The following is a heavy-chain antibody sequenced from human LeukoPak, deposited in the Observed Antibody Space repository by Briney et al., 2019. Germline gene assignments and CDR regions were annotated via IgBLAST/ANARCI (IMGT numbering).Heavy chain of an antibody. D-gene: IGHD1-1*01. Sequence: PGESLKNSCKGSGYSFTSYWIGWVRQMPGKGLEWVGIIYPGDSDTRYSPSFQGQVTISADKSISTAYLQWSSLKASDTAMYYCASLGRNDAGAFDIWGQGTMVTVSS. CDR1: GYSFTSYW. CDR2: IYPGDSDT. V-gene: IGHV5-51*01. J-gene: IGHJ3*02. CDR3: ASLGRNDAGAFDI.